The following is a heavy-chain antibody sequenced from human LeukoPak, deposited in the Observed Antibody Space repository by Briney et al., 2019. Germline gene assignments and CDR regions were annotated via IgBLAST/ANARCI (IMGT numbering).Heavy chain of an antibody. CDR1: GFTFDDYA. CDR2: ISWNSGSI. D-gene: IGHD2-2*01. V-gene: IGHV3-9*03. J-gene: IGHJ5*02. CDR3: AKGYCSSTSCPFDP. Sequence: GRSLRLSCAASGFTFDDYAMHWVRQAPGKGLEWVSGISWNSGSIGYADSVKGRFTISRDNAKNSLYLQMNSLRAEDMALYYCAKGYCSSTSCPFDPWGQGTLVTVSS.